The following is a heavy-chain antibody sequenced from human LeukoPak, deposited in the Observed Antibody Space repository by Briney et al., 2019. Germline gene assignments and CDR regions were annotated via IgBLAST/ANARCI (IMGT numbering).Heavy chain of an antibody. CDR3: ARDRLHYDSLTGYPAD. J-gene: IGHJ4*02. D-gene: IGHD3-9*01. V-gene: IGHV3-66*01. CDR1: GFTVSSNY. CDR2: IYSGGSA. Sequence: GGSLSLSCADSGFTVSSNYMRWARQAPGKGLEWVSVIYSGGSAHYADSVKGRFTISRDNSKNTLYLQMNSLRAEETAVYYCARDRLHYDSLTGYPADWGQGTLVTVSS.